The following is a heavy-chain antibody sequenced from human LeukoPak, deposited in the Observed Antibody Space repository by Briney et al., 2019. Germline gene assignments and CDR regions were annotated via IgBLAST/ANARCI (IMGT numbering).Heavy chain of an antibody. D-gene: IGHD2-2*01. CDR3: ASTYCSSTSCFMDV. CDR1: GGTFSSYA. V-gene: IGHV1-69*06. CDR2: IIPIFGTA. Sequence: SVKVSCKASGGTFSSYAISWVRQAPGQGLEWLGGIIPIFGTANYAQKFQGRVTITADKSTSTAYMELSSLRSEDTAVYYCASTYCSSTSCFMDVWGKGTTVTVSS. J-gene: IGHJ6*03.